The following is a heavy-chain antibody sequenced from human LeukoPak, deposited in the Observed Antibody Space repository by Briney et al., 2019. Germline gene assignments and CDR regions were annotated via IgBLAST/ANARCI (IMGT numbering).Heavy chain of an antibody. CDR2: INHSGST. J-gene: IGHJ4*02. CDR3: ARGLGGHSSGWYVDY. D-gene: IGHD6-19*01. CDR1: GGSFSGYY. V-gene: IGHV4-34*01. Sequence: PSETLSLTCAVYGGSFSGYYWSWIRQPPGKGLEWIGEINHSGSTNYNPSLKSRVTISVDTSKNQFSLKLSSVTAADTAVYYCARGLGGHSSGWYVDYWGQGTLVTVSS.